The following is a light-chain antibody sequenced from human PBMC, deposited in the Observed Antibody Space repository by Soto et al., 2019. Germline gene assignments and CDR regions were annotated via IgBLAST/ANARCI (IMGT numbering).Light chain of an antibody. CDR2: AQS. Sequence: DIQMTQSPSSLCASVGARVSITCRASQHISDYINWYQQKPGKAPKLLIYAQSNLQSGVPSRFSGSGSGTEFTLTISSLQPDDFATYYCQHYNSYSEAFGQGTKVDIK. J-gene: IGKJ1*01. V-gene: IGKV1-16*01. CDR1: QHISDY. CDR3: QHYNSYSEA.